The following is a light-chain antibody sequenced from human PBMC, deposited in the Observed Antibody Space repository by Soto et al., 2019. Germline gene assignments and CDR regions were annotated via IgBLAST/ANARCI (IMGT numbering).Light chain of an antibody. CDR2: EVS. J-gene: IGLJ1*01. V-gene: IGLV2-14*01. Sequence: QSVLTQPASVSGSPGQSITISCTGTSSDVGIYNYVSWYQQHPGKAPKLMIYEVSNRPSGVPNRFSGSKSGNTASLTISGLQAEDEADYYCNSYKSSSTQVFGTGTKVTVL. CDR3: NSYKSSSTQV. CDR1: SSDVGIYNY.